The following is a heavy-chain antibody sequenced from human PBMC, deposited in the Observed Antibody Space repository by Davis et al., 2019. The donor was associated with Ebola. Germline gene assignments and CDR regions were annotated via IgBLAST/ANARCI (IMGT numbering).Heavy chain of an antibody. CDR2: VWPGGST. Sequence: SETLSLTCAVSGGSISSFNWWTWLRQSPGKELEWIGQVWPGGSTDYNPSLKSRVTISIDKSKNHFSLNLTSVTATDTAVYYCARDLNRRFDPWGQGTLVTVSS. V-gene: IGHV4-4*02. CDR1: GGSISSFNW. CDR3: ARDLNRRFDP. J-gene: IGHJ5*02. D-gene: IGHD1-14*01.